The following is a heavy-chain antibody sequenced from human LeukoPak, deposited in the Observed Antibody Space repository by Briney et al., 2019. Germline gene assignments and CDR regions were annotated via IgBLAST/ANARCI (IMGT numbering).Heavy chain of an antibody. CDR3: ARDGIGELSMDY. CDR1: GFTVSSNY. J-gene: IGHJ4*02. V-gene: IGHV3-66*01. CDR2: IYSGGST. Sequence: GGSLRLSCAASGFTVSSNYMSWVRQAPGKGLEWVSVIYSGGSTYYADSVKGRFTISRDNSKNTLYLQMNSLRAEDTAVYYCARDGIGELSMDYWGQGTLVTVSS. D-gene: IGHD3-10*01.